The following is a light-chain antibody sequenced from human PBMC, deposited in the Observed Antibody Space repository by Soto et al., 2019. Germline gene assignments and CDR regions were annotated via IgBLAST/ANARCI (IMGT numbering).Light chain of an antibody. CDR2: DGS. J-gene: IGKJ5*01. CDR3: QQYSTSPIT. Sequence: EIVLTQSPGTLSLSPGEGATLSCRASQSISINYLAWYQQKLGQAPSLLIYDGSTRATGIPDRFSGSGSGTDFTLTISRLEPEDFAVYYCQQYSTSPITFGQGTRLEMK. CDR1: QSISINY. V-gene: IGKV3-20*01.